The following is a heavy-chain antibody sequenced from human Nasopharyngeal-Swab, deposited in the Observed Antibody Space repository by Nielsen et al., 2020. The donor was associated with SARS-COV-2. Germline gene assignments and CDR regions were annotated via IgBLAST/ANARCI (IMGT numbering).Heavy chain of an antibody. J-gene: IGHJ4*02. D-gene: IGHD3-22*01. Sequence: WIRQPPGKGLEWIGEINHSGSTNYNPSLKSRVTISVDTSKNQLSLKLSSVTAADTAVYYCARGTSNYYDSSSTIDYWGQGTLVTVSS. V-gene: IGHV4-34*01. CDR3: ARGTSNYYDSSSTIDY. CDR2: INHSGST.